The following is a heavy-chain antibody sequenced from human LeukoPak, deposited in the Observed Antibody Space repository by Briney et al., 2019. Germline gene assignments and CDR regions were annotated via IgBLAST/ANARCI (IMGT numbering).Heavy chain of an antibody. CDR1: TLTTHTST. CDR3: ASSEHATTTAFDY. V-gene: IGHV3-48*03. Sequence: SLRHSSETSTLTTHTSTLHWFTQTPAKRPQCVSPIRTSGSTIYYADSVKGPFTIYRDNTTISLYLQMHSLSAKDTAVYYCASSEHATTTAFDYWGQGTLVTVSS. D-gene: IGHD5-24*01. J-gene: IGHJ4*02. CDR2: IRTSGSTI.